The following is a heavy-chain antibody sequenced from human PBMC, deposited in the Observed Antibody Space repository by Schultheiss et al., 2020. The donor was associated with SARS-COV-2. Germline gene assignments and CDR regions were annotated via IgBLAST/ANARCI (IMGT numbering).Heavy chain of an antibody. CDR1: GGSISSYY. J-gene: IGHJ4*02. CDR2: IYYSGST. CDR3: ARGRNDQGDYYFDF. Sequence: SETLSLTCTVSGGSISSYYWSWIRQPPGKGLEWIGYIYYSGSTNYNPSLKSRVTISVDTSKNHFSLKLSSVTAADTAVYYCARGRNDQGDYYFDFWGQGTLVTVSS. V-gene: IGHV4-59*08. D-gene: IGHD4-17*01.